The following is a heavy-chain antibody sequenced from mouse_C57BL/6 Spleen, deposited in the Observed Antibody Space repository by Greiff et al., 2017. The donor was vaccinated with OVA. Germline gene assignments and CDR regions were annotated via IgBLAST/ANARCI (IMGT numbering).Heavy chain of an antibody. D-gene: IGHD1-1*01. CDR2: IHPNSGST. V-gene: IGHV1-64*01. J-gene: IGHJ4*01. CDR3: AREGVYYYGSSPFYAMDY. Sequence: VQLQQPGAELVKPGASVKLSCKASGYTFTSYWMHWVKQRPGQGLEWIGMIHPNSGSTNYNEKFKSKATLTVDKSSSTAYMQLSSLTSEDSAVYYCAREGVYYYGSSPFYAMDYWGQGTSVTVSS. CDR1: GYTFTSYW.